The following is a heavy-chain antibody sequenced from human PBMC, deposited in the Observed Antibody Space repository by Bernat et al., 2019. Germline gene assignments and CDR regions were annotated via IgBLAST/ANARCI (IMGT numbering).Heavy chain of an antibody. J-gene: IGHJ3*02. Sequence: EVQLVESGGGLVQPGGSLRLSCAASGFTFSSYWMSWVRQAPGKGLEWVANKKQDGSEKYCVNSVKGRFTISRDNAKNSLYLQMNSLRAEDTAVYYCARDWGVERGGYNGYWVDAFDIWGQGTMVTVSS. CDR1: GFTFSSYW. CDR2: KKQDGSEK. CDR3: ARDWGVERGGYNGYWVDAFDI. V-gene: IGHV3-7*03. D-gene: IGHD5-24*01.